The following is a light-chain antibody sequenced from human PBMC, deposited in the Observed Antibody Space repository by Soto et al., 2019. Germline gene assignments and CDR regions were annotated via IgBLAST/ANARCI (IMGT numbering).Light chain of an antibody. V-gene: IGKV3-11*01. J-gene: IGKJ3*01. CDR2: DAS. CDR1: QRVSSF. Sequence: EIVLTQSPGTLSLSPGERATLSCRASQRVSSFLAWYQQKPGQAPRLLIYDASNRATGIPTRFSGSGSGTDFTLTISSLEPEDFAVYYWKPRSNLPSFGPGTKVDI. CDR3: KPRSNLPS.